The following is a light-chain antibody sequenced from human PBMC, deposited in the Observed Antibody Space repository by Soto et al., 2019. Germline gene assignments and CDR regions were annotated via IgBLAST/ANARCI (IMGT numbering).Light chain of an antibody. CDR1: QSVSSN. Sequence: IVMTQSPATLSVSPGERATLSCRASQSVSSNLAWYQQKPGQAPRLLNYGASTRATGIPARFSGSGSGTEFTLTISSLQSEDIAVYYCQQYDNWPRTFGQGTKV. J-gene: IGKJ1*01. CDR2: GAS. CDR3: QQYDNWPRT. V-gene: IGKV3-15*01.